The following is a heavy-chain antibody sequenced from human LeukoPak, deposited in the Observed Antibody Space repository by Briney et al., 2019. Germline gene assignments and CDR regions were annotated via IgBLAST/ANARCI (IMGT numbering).Heavy chain of an antibody. CDR2: ISSSSSYI. V-gene: IGHV3-21*01. CDR1: GFTFSSYS. Sequence: GGSLRLSCAASGFTFSSYSMNWVRQAPGKGLEWVSSISSSSSYIYYADSLKGRFTISRDNAKNSLYLQMNSLRAEDTALYYCVKDLTGTTTHWGQGTLVTVSS. CDR3: VKDLTGTTTH. D-gene: IGHD1-7*01. J-gene: IGHJ4*02.